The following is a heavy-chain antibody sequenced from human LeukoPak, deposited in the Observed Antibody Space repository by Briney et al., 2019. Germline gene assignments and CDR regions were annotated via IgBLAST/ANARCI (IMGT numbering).Heavy chain of an antibody. CDR3: ARDDYGDSNWFDP. V-gene: IGHV4-39*02. J-gene: IGHJ5*02. CDR2: IYYSGTT. CDR1: GGSISSTSYY. Sequence: SSETLSLTCTVSGGSISSTSYYWNWIRQPPGKGLEWIGCIYYSGTTYYNPSLKSRVTISVDTSKNQFSLRVSSVTAADTAVNYCARDDYGDSNWFDPWGQGTLVTVSS. D-gene: IGHD4-17*01.